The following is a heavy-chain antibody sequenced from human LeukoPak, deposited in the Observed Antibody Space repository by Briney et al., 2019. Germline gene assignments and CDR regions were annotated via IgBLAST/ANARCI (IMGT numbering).Heavy chain of an antibody. J-gene: IGHJ3*02. Sequence: GGSLRLSCAASEFTFSSYTMNWVRQAPGRGLEWVSYISTGGTTMSYAVSVKGRFAISRDNAKNSLYLQMNSLRDEDTAVYYCAREGYGSHALDIWGQGTMVTVSS. CDR1: EFTFSSYT. V-gene: IGHV3-48*02. CDR3: AREGYGSHALDI. D-gene: IGHD3-10*01. CDR2: ISTGGTTM.